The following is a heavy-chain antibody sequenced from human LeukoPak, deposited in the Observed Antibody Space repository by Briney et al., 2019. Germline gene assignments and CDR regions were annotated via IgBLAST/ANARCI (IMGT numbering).Heavy chain of an antibody. Sequence: SPGGSLRLSCAASGFTFSSYSMNWVRQAPGKGLEWVSSISSSSSYIYYADSVKGRFTISRDNAKNSLYLQMNSLRAEDTAVYYCARGILRPDTAMVKGDYWGQGTLVTVSS. D-gene: IGHD5-18*01. J-gene: IGHJ4*02. CDR1: GFTFSSYS. CDR2: ISSSSSYI. V-gene: IGHV3-21*01. CDR3: ARGILRPDTAMVKGDY.